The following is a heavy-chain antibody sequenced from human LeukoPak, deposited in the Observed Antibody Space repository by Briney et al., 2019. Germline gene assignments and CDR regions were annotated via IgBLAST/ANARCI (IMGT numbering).Heavy chain of an antibody. J-gene: IGHJ3*02. CDR3: AKDIHQVRGTVTGLSFDI. Sequence: GGSLRLSCAASGFTFDDYTMHWVRQAPGKGLEWVSLISWDGGSTYYADSVKGRFTISRDNSKNSLYLQMNSLRTEDTALYYCAKDIHQVRGTVTGLSFDIWGQGTMVTVSS. CDR2: ISWDGGST. V-gene: IGHV3-43*01. CDR1: GFTFDDYT. D-gene: IGHD4-17*01.